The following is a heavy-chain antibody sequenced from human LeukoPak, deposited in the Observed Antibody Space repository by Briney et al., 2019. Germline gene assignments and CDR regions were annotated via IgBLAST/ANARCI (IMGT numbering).Heavy chain of an antibody. CDR3: ARSIDLEFDP. CDR1: GGSLSSYY. D-gene: IGHD3-9*01. Sequence: SETLSLTCTVSGGSLSSYYWSWIRQPPGKGLEWIGYIYYSGSTNYNPSLKSRVTISVDTSKNQFSLKLSSVTAADTAVYYCARSIDLEFDPWGQGTLVTVSS. J-gene: IGHJ5*02. CDR2: IYYSGST. V-gene: IGHV4-59*01.